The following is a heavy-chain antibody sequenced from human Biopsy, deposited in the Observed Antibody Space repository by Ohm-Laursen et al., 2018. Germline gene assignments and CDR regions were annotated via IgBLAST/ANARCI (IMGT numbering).Heavy chain of an antibody. CDR1: GVSINGGRYY. D-gene: IGHD5-12*01. Sequence: SQTLSLTCRVSGVSINGGRYYWNWIRHHPGKGLEWIGNIFYSANTYYNPSLKSRVTISVDTSKNQFSLKLSSVTAADTAVYYCARLGSGDYFPTFFDFWGQGALVTVSS. CDR3: ARLGSGDYFPTFFDF. CDR2: IFYSANT. V-gene: IGHV4-31*03. J-gene: IGHJ4*02.